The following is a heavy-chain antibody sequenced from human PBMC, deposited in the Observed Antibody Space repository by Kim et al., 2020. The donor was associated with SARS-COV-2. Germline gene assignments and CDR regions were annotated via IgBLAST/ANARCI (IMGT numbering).Heavy chain of an antibody. D-gene: IGHD3-16*01. CDR1: GGSISSGGYY. V-gene: IGHV4-31*03. CDR3: ARGFAGQPAWYFVL. Sequence: SETLSLTCTVSGGSISSGGYYWSWIRQHPGKGLEWIGYIYYSGSTYYNPSLKSRVTISVDTSKNQFSLKLSSVTAADTAVYYCARGFAGQPAWYFVLWGRGALVTVSS. J-gene: IGHJ2*01. CDR2: IYYSGST.